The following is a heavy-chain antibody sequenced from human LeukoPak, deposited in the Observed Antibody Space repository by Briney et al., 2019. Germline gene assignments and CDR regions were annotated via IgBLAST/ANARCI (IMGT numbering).Heavy chain of an antibody. J-gene: IGHJ4*02. D-gene: IGHD3-10*01. CDR2: INHSGST. CDR3: ARHRVRGYYGSGRSYDY. V-gene: IGHV4-34*01. Sequence: SETLSLTCAVSGGSFSGYYWSWIRQPPGKGLEWIGEINHSGSTNYNPSLKSRVTISVDTSKNQFSLKLSSVTAADTAVYYCARHRVRGYYGSGRSYDYWGQGTLVTVSS. CDR1: GGSFSGYY.